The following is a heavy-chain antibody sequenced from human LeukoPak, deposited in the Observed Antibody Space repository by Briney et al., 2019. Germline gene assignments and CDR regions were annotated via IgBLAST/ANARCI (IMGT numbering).Heavy chain of an antibody. Sequence: ASVKVSCKASGYIFTAYYMHWXXXAXGQGLXXXXXXXXXNGDTXXAQKFQGXVTITRDTSIGTVYMDLSSLIFDRTAVYYFASEAFCAGGSCYLHRVASWGPGTLVTVSS. V-gene: IGHV1-2*02. CDR3: ASEAFCAGGSCYLHRVAS. J-gene: IGHJ4*02. CDR2: XXXXNGDT. CDR1: GYIFTAYY. D-gene: IGHD2-15*01.